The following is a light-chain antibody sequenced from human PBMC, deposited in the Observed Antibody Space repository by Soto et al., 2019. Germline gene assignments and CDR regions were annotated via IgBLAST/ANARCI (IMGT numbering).Light chain of an antibody. CDR1: QSISTW. J-gene: IGKJ1*01. Sequence: DIQMTQSPSTLFASVGDRVTITCRASQSISTWLAWYQQKPGKAPKVLIYKASNLERTVPSRFSGSGSETDFNLTINSLQPDDFATYYCRQYNSYSKTFGQGTKVDIK. CDR3: RQYNSYSKT. CDR2: KAS. V-gene: IGKV1-5*03.